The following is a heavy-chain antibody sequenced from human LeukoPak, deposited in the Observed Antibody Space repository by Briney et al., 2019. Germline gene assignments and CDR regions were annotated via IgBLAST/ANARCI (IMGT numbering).Heavy chain of an antibody. D-gene: IGHD2-2*01. V-gene: IGHV4-34*01. Sequence: SETLSLTCAVYGGSFSGYYWSWIRQPPGKGLEWIGEINHSGSTNYNPSLKSRVTISVDTSKNQFSLKLSSVTAADTAVYYCAREKLGYCSSTSCLSYYYYYYMDVWGKGTTVTVSS. CDR3: AREKLGYCSSTSCLSYYYYYYMDV. CDR2: INHSGST. J-gene: IGHJ6*03. CDR1: GGSFSGYY.